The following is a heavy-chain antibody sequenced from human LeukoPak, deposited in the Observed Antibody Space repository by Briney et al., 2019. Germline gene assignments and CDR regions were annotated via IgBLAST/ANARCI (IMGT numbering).Heavy chain of an antibody. Sequence: SETLSLTCAVYGGSFSGYYWSWIRQPPGKGLEWIGEINHSGSTNYNPSLKSRVTISVDTSKNQFSLKLSSVTAADTAVYYCARARAVAGGLDAFDIWGQGTMVTVSS. CDR3: ARARAVAGGLDAFDI. V-gene: IGHV4-34*01. D-gene: IGHD6-19*01. CDR2: INHSGST. J-gene: IGHJ3*02. CDR1: GGSFSGYY.